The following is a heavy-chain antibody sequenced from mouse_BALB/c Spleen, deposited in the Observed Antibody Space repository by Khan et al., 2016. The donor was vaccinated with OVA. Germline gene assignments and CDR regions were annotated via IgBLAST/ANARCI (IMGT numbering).Heavy chain of an antibody. D-gene: IGHD2-12*01. J-gene: IGHJ2*01. CDR3: ARDYRYYFDC. V-gene: IGHV1-31*01. Sequence: EVQLQQSGPELVKPGASMRISCKASGYSFTGSTMNWVKQSHEKNLEWIGLINPYNGVTRYNQKFKDKATLIVDKSSSTAYMELLSLTSEDSAVEYCARDYRYYFDCWGQGTTRAVAS. CDR1: GYSFTGST. CDR2: INPYNGVT.